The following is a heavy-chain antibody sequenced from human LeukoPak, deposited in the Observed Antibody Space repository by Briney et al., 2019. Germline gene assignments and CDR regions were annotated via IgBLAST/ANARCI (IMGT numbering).Heavy chain of an antibody. J-gene: IGHJ4*02. V-gene: IGHV3-21*01. D-gene: IGHD5-24*01. CDR2: ISGSSSYI. CDR3: ARDLDESREMATITAFDY. Sequence: SGGSLRLSCAASGFTFSSYSMNWVRQAPGKGLEWVSSISGSSSYIYYADSVKGRFTISRDNAKNSLYLQMNSLRAEDTAVYYCARDLDESREMATITAFDYWGQGNLVTVSS. CDR1: GFTFSSYS.